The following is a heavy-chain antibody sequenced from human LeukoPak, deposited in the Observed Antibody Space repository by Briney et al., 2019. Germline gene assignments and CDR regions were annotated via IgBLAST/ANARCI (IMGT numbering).Heavy chain of an antibody. CDR3: ARDIGYPSGGLLGLFDP. V-gene: IGHV3-30*03. D-gene: IGHD3-10*01. J-gene: IGHJ5*02. CDR1: GFTFSSYG. CDR2: ISYDGSNK. Sequence: GGSLRLSCAASGFTFSSYGMHWVRQAPGKGLEWVAVISYDGSNKYYADSVKGRFAISRDNSKNTLYLQMSSLRAEDTAVYYCARDIGYPSGGLLGLFDPWGQGTLVTVSS.